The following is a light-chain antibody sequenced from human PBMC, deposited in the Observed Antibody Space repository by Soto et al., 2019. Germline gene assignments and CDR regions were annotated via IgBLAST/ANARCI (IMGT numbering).Light chain of an antibody. CDR2: DAS. CDR1: QSVSSH. V-gene: IGKV3-11*01. J-gene: IGKJ5*01. Sequence: EIVLTQSPATLSLSPGEVATVSCRASQSVSSHLAWYQQKRGQAPRLLIYDASSRASGIPARFSGSGSVTDFTLTISYLEPEDFGVCYCQQGSNWPLTFGQGTRLEIK. CDR3: QQGSNWPLT.